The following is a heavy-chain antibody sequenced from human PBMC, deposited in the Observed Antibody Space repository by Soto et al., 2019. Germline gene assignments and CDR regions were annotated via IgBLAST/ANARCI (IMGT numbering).Heavy chain of an antibody. Sequence: GASVKVSCKASGGTFSSYTISWVRQAPGQGLEWMGRIIPILGIANYAQKFQGRVTITADKSTSTAYMELSSLRSEDTAVYYCARDQGVVQLERPNPYGMDVWGQGTTVTVSS. CDR3: ARDQGVVQLERPNPYGMDV. V-gene: IGHV1-69*04. J-gene: IGHJ6*02. D-gene: IGHD1-1*01. CDR2: IIPILGIA. CDR1: GGTFSSYT.